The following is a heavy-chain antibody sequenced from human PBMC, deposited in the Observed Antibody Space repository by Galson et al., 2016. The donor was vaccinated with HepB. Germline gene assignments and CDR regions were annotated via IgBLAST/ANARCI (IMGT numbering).Heavy chain of an antibody. V-gene: IGHV3-48*02. J-gene: IGHJ4*02. CDR3: ARVVYGSGSYYRFYDY. CDR1: GFNLNSYS. CDR2: ITSSSSLI. D-gene: IGHD3-10*01. Sequence: SLRLSCAVFGFNLNSYSMNWVRQAPGKGQEWISYITSSSSLIFYADSVKGRFTISRDNARNSLYLQMNILRDEDTAVYYCARVVYGSGSYYRFYDYWGQGTLVTVSS.